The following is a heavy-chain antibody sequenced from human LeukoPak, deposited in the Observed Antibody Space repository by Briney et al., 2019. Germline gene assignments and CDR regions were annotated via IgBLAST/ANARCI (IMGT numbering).Heavy chain of an antibody. D-gene: IGHD3-3*01. V-gene: IGHV1-8*01. CDR3: ARGVRFLEWLLFRWFDT. J-gene: IGHJ5*02. CDR1: GYTFTSYD. Sequence: RASVKVSCKASGYTFTSYDISWVRQATGQGLEWMGWMNPNSGNTGYAQKFQGRVTMTRNTSISTAYMELSSLRSEDTAVYYCARGVRFLEWLLFRWFDTWGQGTLVTVSS. CDR2: MNPNSGNT.